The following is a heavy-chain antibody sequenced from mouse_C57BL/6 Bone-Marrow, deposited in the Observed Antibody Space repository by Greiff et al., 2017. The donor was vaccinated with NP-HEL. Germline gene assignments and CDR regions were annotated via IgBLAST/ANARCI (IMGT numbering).Heavy chain of an antibody. D-gene: IGHD1-1*01. Sequence: VQLQQSGPELVKPGASVKISCKASGYTFTGYYMHWVKQSPEQSLEWIGMINPSTGGTTYNQKFKAKATLTVDKSSSTAYMQLNSLTSEDSAVYYCARGGVSSTIAGGYWGQGTTVTVSS. CDR1: GYTFTGYY. CDR2: INPSTGGT. V-gene: IGHV1-42*01. CDR3: ARGGVSSTIAGGY. J-gene: IGHJ4*01.